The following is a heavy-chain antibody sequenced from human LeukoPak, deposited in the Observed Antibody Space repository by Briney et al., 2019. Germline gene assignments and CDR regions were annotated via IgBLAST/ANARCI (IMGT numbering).Heavy chain of an antibody. Sequence: GASVKVSCKASGGTFSSYGISWVRQAPGQGLEWMGWISAYNGNTNYAQKLQGRVTMTTDTSTSTAYMELRSLRSDDTAVYYCARDRYYYYYMDVWGKGTTVTVSS. V-gene: IGHV1-18*01. CDR3: ARDRYYYYYMDV. CDR2: ISAYNGNT. J-gene: IGHJ6*03. CDR1: GGTFSSYG.